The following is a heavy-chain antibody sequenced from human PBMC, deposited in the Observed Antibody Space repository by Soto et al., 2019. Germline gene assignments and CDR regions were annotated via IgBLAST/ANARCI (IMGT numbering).Heavy chain of an antibody. CDR1: GHTFFTYD. V-gene: IGHV1-18*01. CDR3: ARSSGGGFGIIIEGSNWLGP. D-gene: IGHD1-26*01. Sequence: ASVKVSCKASGHTFFTYDISWVRPAPVQGLEWMGWISTYSGDTKYAQKFQGRVTMTTDTSTTTAYLELRSLRSDDTAVYYCARSSGGGFGIIIEGSNWLGPWGQVSLVNVSS. J-gene: IGHJ5*02. CDR2: ISTYSGDT.